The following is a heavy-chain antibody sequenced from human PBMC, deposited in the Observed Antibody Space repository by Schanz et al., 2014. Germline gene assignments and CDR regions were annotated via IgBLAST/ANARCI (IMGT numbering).Heavy chain of an antibody. CDR2: IWYDGSNK. CDR1: GFTFSSYG. D-gene: IGHD1-26*01. CDR3: ARDHSTESYYAAGSPIDN. J-gene: IGHJ4*02. Sequence: QVQLVESGGGVVQPGRSLRLSCAASGFTFSSYGMHWVRQAPGKGLEWVAVIWYDGSNKYYADSVKGRFTISRDNSKSTQFLHMNSLRVEDTAVYDCARDHSTESYYAAGSPIDNWGQGTLLTVSS. V-gene: IGHV3-33*01.